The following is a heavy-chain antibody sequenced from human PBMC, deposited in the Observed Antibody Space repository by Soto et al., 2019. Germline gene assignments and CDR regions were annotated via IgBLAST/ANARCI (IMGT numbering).Heavy chain of an antibody. J-gene: IGHJ5*02. Sequence: PSETLSLTCSVFGGSIININWCTCVRHPPGKGLDWILEIFHSGITNYNSSLMCRVTISVDKSNNQFSLKLSSVTAADTAVYYCPTRKIVGDDTWGQGTLVTVSS. V-gene: IGHV4-4*02. CDR2: IFHSGIT. D-gene: IGHD1-26*01. CDR1: GGSIININW. CDR3: PTRKIVGDDT.